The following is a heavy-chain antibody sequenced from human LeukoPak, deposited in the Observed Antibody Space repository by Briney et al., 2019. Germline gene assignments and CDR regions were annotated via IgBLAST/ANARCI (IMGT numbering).Heavy chain of an antibody. D-gene: IGHD3-3*01. J-gene: IGHJ4*02. Sequence: ASVKLSCKASGYTFTSYDINWVRQATGQGLEWMGWMNPNSGNTGYAQKFQGRVTMTRNTSISTAYMELSSLRSEDTAVYYCARGHYHFWSGQYYFDYWGQGTLVTVSS. CDR2: MNPNSGNT. V-gene: IGHV1-8*01. CDR1: GYTFTSYD. CDR3: ARGHYHFWSGQYYFDY.